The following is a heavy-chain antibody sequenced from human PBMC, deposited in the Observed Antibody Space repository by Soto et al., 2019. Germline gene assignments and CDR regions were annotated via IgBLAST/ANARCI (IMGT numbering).Heavy chain of an antibody. CDR1: GFTFSSYS. J-gene: IGHJ6*02. Sequence: EVQLVESGGGLVKPGGSLRLSCAASGFTFSSYSMNWVRQAPGKGLEWVSSISSSSSYIYYADSVKGRFTISRDNAKNXRYLPMNSLRAEDTAVYYCARELRYTPSREYYGMDVWGQGTTVTVSS. CDR3: ARELRYTPSREYYGMDV. V-gene: IGHV3-21*01. D-gene: IGHD1-1*01. CDR2: ISSSSSYI.